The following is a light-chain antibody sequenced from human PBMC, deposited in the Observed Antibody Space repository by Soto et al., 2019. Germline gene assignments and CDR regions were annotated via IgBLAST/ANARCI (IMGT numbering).Light chain of an antibody. CDR3: QAWVSSTAPVV. CDR2: QDI. CDR1: KLGNKY. V-gene: IGLV3-1*01. Sequence: SYELTQPPSVSVSPGQTANITCSGDKLGNKYACWYQQKPGQSPVLVIYQDIKRPSGIPERFSGSNSGNTATLTISGTQAMDEADYYCQAWVSSTAPVVFGGGIKLTVL. J-gene: IGLJ2*01.